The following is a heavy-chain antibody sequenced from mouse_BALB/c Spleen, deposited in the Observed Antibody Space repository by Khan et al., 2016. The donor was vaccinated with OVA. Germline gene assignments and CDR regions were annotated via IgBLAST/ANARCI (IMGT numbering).Heavy chain of an antibody. V-gene: IGHV2-6-4*01. CDR2: IWGGGGT. J-gene: IGHJ4*01. Sequence: QVQLKQSGPGLVAPSQSLSITCTVSGFSLSRYIINWVRQPPGKGLEWLGMIWGGGGTDYNSTLKSRLSISKDNSKSQVFLKMNSLQTDDTAMYYCARGYYRYDGYDAIDYWGQGTSVTVSS. D-gene: IGHD2-14*01. CDR1: GFSLSRYI. CDR3: ARGYYRYDGYDAIDY.